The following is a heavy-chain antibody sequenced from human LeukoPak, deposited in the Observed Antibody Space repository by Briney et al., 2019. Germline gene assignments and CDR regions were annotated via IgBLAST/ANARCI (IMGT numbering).Heavy chain of an antibody. V-gene: IGHV3-23*01. CDR1: GFTFSSYA. CDR2: ISGSGGST. D-gene: IGHD3-10*01. J-gene: IGHJ5*02. Sequence: GGSLRLSCAASGFTFSSYAMSWVRQAPGKGLEWVSDISGSGGSTYYADSVKGRFTISRDNSKNTLYLQMNSLRAEDTAVYYGAKQGTMVRGVIAWFDPWGQGTLVTVSS. CDR3: AKQGTMVRGVIAWFDP.